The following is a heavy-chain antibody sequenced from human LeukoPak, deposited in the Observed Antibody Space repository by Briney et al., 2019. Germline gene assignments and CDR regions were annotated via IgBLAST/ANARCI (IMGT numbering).Heavy chain of an antibody. Sequence: ASVKVSCKASGYTFTGYYMHWVRQAPGQGLEWMGWTNPNSGGTNYAQKFQGRVTMTRDTSISTAYMELSRLRSDDTAVYYCARAGDIWFGEFDAFDIWGQGTMVTVSS. J-gene: IGHJ3*02. CDR1: GYTFTGYY. D-gene: IGHD3-10*01. CDR3: ARAGDIWFGEFDAFDI. CDR2: TNPNSGGT. V-gene: IGHV1-2*02.